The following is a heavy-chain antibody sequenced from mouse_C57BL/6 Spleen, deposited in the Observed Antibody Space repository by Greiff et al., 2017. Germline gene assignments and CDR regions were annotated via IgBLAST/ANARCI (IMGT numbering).Heavy chain of an antibody. D-gene: IGHD3-1*01. CDR1: GYTFTSYW. J-gene: IGHJ2*01. CDR3: ANPTQPRSYFDY. Sequence: QVQLQQSGAELVMPGASVKLSCKASGYTFTSYWMHWVKQRPGQGLEWIGEIDPSDSYTNYNQKFKGKSTLTVDKSSSTAYMQLSSLTSEYSAVYSCANPTQPRSYFDYWGQGTTLTVSS. CDR2: IDPSDSYT. V-gene: IGHV1-69*01.